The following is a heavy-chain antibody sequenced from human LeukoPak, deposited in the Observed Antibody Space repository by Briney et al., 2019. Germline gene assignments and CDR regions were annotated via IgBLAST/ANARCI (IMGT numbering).Heavy chain of an antibody. CDR3: AREMGYYYGSGSYYRVGWFDP. Sequence: SETLSLTCTVSGGSISSYYWSWIRQPPGKGLEWIGYIYYSGSTNYNPSLKSRVTISVDTSKSQFSLKLSSVTAADTAVYYCAREMGYYYGSGSYYRVGWFDPWGQGTLVTVSS. CDR1: GGSISSYY. CDR2: IYYSGST. D-gene: IGHD3-10*01. J-gene: IGHJ5*02. V-gene: IGHV4-59*01.